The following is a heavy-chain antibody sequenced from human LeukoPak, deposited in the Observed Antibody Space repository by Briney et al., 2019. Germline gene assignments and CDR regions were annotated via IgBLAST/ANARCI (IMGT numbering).Heavy chain of an antibody. Sequence: SETLSLTCAVYGGSFSGYYWSWIRQPPGKGLEWIGEINHSGSTNYNPSLKSRVTISVDTSKNQFSLKLSSVTAADTAVYYCALLHVVRRLLEGTLNWFDPWGQGTLVTVSS. V-gene: IGHV4-34*01. CDR1: GGSFSGYY. CDR3: ALLHVVRRLLEGTLNWFDP. J-gene: IGHJ5*02. CDR2: INHSGST. D-gene: IGHD3-3*01.